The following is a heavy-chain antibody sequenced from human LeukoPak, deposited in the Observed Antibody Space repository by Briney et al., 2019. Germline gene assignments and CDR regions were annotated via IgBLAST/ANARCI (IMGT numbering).Heavy chain of an antibody. CDR2: ISAYNGNT. V-gene: IGHV1-18*01. D-gene: IGHD6-13*01. J-gene: IGHJ4*02. CDR1: GYTFTSYG. Sequence: GASVKVSCKASGYTFTSYGISWVRQAPGQGLEWMGWISAYNGNTNYAQKLQGRVTMTTDTSTSTAYMELRSLRSDDTAVYYCARDLSSSSWYPLDYWGQGTLVTVPS. CDR3: ARDLSSSSWYPLDY.